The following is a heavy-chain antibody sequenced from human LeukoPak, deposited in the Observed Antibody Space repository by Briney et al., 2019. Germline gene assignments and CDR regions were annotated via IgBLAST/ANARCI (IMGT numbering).Heavy chain of an antibody. V-gene: IGHV2-5*01. Sequence: GPTLLNPTPPLTLTCTFSGFSLSTSGVGVGWIRQPPGKALEWLALIYWNDDKRYSPSLKSRLTITEDTSKNQVVLTMTNMDPVDTATYYCALIVGATGAFDIWGQGTMVTVSS. CDR1: GFSLSTSGVG. CDR2: IYWNDDK. CDR3: ALIVGATGAFDI. D-gene: IGHD1-26*01. J-gene: IGHJ3*02.